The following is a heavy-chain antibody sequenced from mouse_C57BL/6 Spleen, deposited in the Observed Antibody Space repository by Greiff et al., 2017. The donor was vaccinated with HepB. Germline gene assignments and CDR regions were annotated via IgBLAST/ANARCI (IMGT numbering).Heavy chain of an antibody. D-gene: IGHD1-1*01. CDR1: GYSITSGYY. Sequence: EVKLMESGPGLVKPSQSLSLTCSVTGYSITSGYYWNWIRQFPGNKLEWMGYISYDGSNNYNPSLKNRISITRDTSKNQFFLKLNSVTTEDTATYYCANYYYGSSTGYFDVWGTGTTVTVSS. V-gene: IGHV3-6*01. CDR3: ANYYYGSSTGYFDV. J-gene: IGHJ1*03. CDR2: ISYDGSN.